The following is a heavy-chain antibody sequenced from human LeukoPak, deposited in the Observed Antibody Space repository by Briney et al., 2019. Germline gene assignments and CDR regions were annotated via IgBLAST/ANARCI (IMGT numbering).Heavy chain of an antibody. D-gene: IGHD3-10*01. Sequence: GGSLRLSCAASGFTFSYYGMSWVCQAPGKGLEWVSVIYSGGSTYYADSVKGRFTISRDNSKNTLYLQMNSLRAEDTAVYYCAREAPLLWIWGQGTMVTVSS. CDR3: AREAPLLWI. J-gene: IGHJ3*02. CDR1: GFTFSYYG. V-gene: IGHV3-66*01. CDR2: IYSGGST.